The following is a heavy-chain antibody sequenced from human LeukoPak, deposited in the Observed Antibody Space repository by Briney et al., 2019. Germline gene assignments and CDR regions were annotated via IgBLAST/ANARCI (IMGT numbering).Heavy chain of an antibody. CDR3: AKQAQGGYNRYFDY. J-gene: IGHJ4*02. CDR1: GFTFDDYA. D-gene: IGHD3-22*01. CDR2: ISWDSGSI. Sequence: GGSLRLSCAASGFTFDDYAMHWVRQAPGKGLEWVSGISWDSGSIVYADSMKGRFTISRDNAKNSLYLQMNSLRAEDTALYYCAKQAQGGYNRYFDYWGRGTLVTVSS. V-gene: IGHV3-9*01.